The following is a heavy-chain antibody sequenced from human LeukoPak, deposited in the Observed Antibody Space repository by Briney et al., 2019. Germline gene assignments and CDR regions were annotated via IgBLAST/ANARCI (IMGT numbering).Heavy chain of an antibody. D-gene: IGHD2-15*01. CDR2: ISSYGGNT. CDR3: ARASGGGSLDY. V-gene: IGHV1-18*01. J-gene: IGHJ4*02. CDR1: GYTFSSYA. Sequence: ASVKVSCKASGYTFSSYAITWVRQAPGQGLEWMGWISSYGGNTNYAQKFQGRVTMTTDTSTSTAYMELRSLRSDDTAVYYCARASGGGSLDYWGQGTLVTVSS.